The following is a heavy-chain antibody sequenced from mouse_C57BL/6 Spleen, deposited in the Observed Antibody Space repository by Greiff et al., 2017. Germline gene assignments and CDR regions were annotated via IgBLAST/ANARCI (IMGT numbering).Heavy chain of an antibody. Sequence: EVHLVESGGGLVKPGGSLKLSCAASGFTFSDYGMHWVRQAPEKGLEWVAYISSGSSTIYYADTVKGRFTISRDNAKNTLFLQMTSLRSEDTAMYYCARNFWYYFGYWGQGTTLTVSS. V-gene: IGHV5-17*01. J-gene: IGHJ2*01. CDR3: ARNFWYYFGY. CDR1: GFTFSDYG. CDR2: ISSGSSTI.